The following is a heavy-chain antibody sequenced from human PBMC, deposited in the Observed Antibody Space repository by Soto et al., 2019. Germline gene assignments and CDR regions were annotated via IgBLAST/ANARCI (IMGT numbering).Heavy chain of an antibody. D-gene: IGHD6-6*01. CDR2: IYYSGST. CDR1: GGSISSYY. Sequence: SETLSLTCTVSGGSISSYYWSWIRQPPGKGLEWIGYIYYSGSTNYNPSLKSRVTISVDTSKNQFSLKLSSVTAADTAVYYCARAGYSSSSMRFAPWGQGTLVTVSS. J-gene: IGHJ5*02. CDR3: ARAGYSSSSMRFAP. V-gene: IGHV4-59*01.